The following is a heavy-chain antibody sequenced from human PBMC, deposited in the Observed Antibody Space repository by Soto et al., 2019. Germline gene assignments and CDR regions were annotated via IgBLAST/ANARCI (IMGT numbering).Heavy chain of an antibody. V-gene: IGHV4-34*01. Sequence: PXXTLSLACAVYGGSFRGYYWGWILQPPGKGLEWIGEINHSGSTNYNPSLKSRVTISVDTSKNQFSLKLSSVTDADTAVYYCARLVYGYSSSRSDYWGQGTLVTVSS. D-gene: IGHD6-13*01. J-gene: IGHJ4*02. CDR3: ARLVYGYSSSRSDY. CDR1: GGSFRGYY. CDR2: INHSGST.